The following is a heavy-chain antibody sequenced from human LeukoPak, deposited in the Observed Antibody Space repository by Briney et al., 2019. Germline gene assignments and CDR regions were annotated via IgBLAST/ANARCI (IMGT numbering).Heavy chain of an antibody. J-gene: IGHJ3*02. D-gene: IGHD3-22*01. CDR2: IYYSGGT. V-gene: IGHV4-39*07. Sequence: SETLSLTCTVSGGSISSSSYYWGWIRQPPGKGLEWIGSIYYSGGTYYNPSLKSRVTISVDTSKNQFSLKLSSVTAADTAVYYCARFNHPYYDRPPRANWEYAFDIWGQGTMVTVSS. CDR1: GGSISSSSYY. CDR3: ARFNHPYYDRPPRANWEYAFDI.